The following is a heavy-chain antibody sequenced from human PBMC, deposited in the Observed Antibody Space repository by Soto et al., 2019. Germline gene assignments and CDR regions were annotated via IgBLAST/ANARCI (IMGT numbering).Heavy chain of an antibody. Sequence: SETLSLTCTVSGGSISSSSYYWGWIRQPPGKGLEWIGSIYYSGSTYYNPSLKSRVTISVDTSKNQFSLKLSSVTAVDTAVYYCARQAAGSIYYYYYYGMDVWGQGTTVTVS. CDR1: GGSISSSSYY. CDR3: ARQAAGSIYYYYYYGMDV. V-gene: IGHV4-39*01. D-gene: IGHD6-13*01. J-gene: IGHJ6*02. CDR2: IYYSGST.